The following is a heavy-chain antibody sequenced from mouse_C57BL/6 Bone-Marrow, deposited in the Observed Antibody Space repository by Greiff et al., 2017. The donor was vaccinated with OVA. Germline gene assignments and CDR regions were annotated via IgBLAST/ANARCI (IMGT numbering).Heavy chain of an antibody. CDR2: ISSGSSTI. CDR1: GFTFSDYG. D-gene: IGHD1-1*01. CDR3: ARPMITTVGQCIDY. V-gene: IGHV5-17*01. J-gene: IGHJ4*01. Sequence: EVQGVESGGGLVKPGGSLKLSCAASGFTFSDYGMHWVRQAPEKGLEWVAYISSGSSTIYYADTVKGRFTISRDNAKNTLFLQMTSLRSEDTAMYYYARPMITTVGQCIDYWGQGTSVTVSS.